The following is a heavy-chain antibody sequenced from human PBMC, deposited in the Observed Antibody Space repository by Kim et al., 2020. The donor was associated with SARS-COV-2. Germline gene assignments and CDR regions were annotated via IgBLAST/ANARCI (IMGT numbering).Heavy chain of an antibody. CDR2: IRSKAYGGTT. CDR3: TLGYSSGWEGAFDI. V-gene: IGHV3-49*04. Sequence: GGSLRLSCTASGFTFGDYAMSWVRQAPGKGLEWVGFIRSKAYGGTTEYAASVKGRFTISRDDSKSIAYLQMNSLKTEDTAVYYCTLGYSSGWEGAFDIRGQGTMVTVSS. D-gene: IGHD6-19*01. J-gene: IGHJ3*02. CDR1: GFTFGDYA.